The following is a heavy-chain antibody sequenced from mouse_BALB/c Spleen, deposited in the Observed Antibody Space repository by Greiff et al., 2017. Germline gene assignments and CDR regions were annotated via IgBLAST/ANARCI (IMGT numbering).Heavy chain of an antibody. D-gene: IGHD2-4*01. CDR1: GYTFTSYW. J-gene: IGHJ4*01. V-gene: IGHV1-69*02. CDR3: TRSTMITKGYAMDY. Sequence: QVQLQQPGAELVKPGASVKLSCKASGYTFTSYWMHWVKQRPGQGLEWIGEIDPSDSYTNYNQKFKGKATLTADKSSSTAYMELRSLTSEDSAVYYCTRSTMITKGYAMDYWGQGTSVTVSS. CDR2: IDPSDSYT.